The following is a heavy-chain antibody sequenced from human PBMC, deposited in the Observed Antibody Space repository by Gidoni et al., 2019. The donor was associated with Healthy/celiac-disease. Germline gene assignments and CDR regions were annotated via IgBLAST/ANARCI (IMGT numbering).Heavy chain of an antibody. Sequence: QVQLQQWGAGLLKPSETLSLTCDVYGGSSGGYYWSWIRQPPGKGLAWIGESIHTGTTNYNPSLKSRVTISLDTSKNQFSLKLSSVTAADTAVYYCARGQTWFGSIATRRSWDYWGQGTLVTVSS. CDR1: GGSSGGYY. CDR2: SIHTGTT. V-gene: IGHV4-34*01. J-gene: IGHJ4*02. CDR3: ARGQTWFGSIATRRSWDY. D-gene: IGHD6-6*01.